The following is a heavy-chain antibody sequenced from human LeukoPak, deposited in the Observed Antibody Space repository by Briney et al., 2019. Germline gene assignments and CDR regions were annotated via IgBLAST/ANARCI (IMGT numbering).Heavy chain of an antibody. Sequence: PGGSLRLSCAASGFPFEDCAMHWVRQAPRKGVEWVSGISWNSGSIGYADSVKGRFTISRDNAKNSLYLQMNSLRAEDTALYYCAKEDGHKGYFDYWGQGTLVTVSS. CDR2: ISWNSGSI. CDR1: GFPFEDCA. D-gene: IGHD5-24*01. CDR3: AKEDGHKGYFDY. V-gene: IGHV3-9*01. J-gene: IGHJ4*02.